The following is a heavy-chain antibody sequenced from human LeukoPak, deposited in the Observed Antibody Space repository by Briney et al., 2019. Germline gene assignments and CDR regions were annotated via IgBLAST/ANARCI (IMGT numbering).Heavy chain of an antibody. D-gene: IGHD3-3*01. CDR1: GYTFNGYY. J-gene: IGHJ6*03. CDR2: INPNSGDT. V-gene: IGHV1-2*02. Sequence: ASVKVSCKASGYTFNGYYIHWVRQAPGQGLEWMGWINPNSGDTKYAQKFQGRVTMTRDTSISTAYLELSSLRSDDTAVYYCARPNYDFWSGYPYYYYYYMDVWGKGTTVTVSS. CDR3: ARPNYDFWSGYPYYYYYYMDV.